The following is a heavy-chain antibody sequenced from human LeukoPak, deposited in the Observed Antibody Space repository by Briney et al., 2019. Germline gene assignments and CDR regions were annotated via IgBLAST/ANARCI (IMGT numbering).Heavy chain of an antibody. Sequence: SVKVSCKASGGTFSSYAISWVRQAPGQGLEWMGGIIPIFGTANYAQKFQGRVTITADKSTSTAYMELSSLRSDDTAVYYCARVYYYGSGSYDYWGQGTLVTVSS. D-gene: IGHD3-10*01. J-gene: IGHJ4*02. V-gene: IGHV1-69*06. CDR2: IIPIFGTA. CDR1: GGTFSSYA. CDR3: ARVYYYGSGSYDY.